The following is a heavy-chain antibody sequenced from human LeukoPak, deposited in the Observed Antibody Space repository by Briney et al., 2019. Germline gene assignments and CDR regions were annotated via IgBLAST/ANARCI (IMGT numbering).Heavy chain of an antibody. Sequence: PGGSLRLSCAASGFTFSSYAMSWVRQAPGKGLEWVSVISGSGGNTNYADSVKGRFTTSRDNSKNTLHLQMNSLRAEDTAVYYCAKHRESYGDSCLDDYWGQGTLVTVSS. V-gene: IGHV3-23*01. J-gene: IGHJ4*02. CDR1: GFTFSSYA. CDR2: ISGSGGNT. D-gene: IGHD4-17*01. CDR3: AKHRESYGDSCLDDY.